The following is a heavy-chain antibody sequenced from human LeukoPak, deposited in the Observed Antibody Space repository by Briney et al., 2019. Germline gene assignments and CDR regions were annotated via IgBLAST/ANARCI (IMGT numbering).Heavy chain of an antibody. Sequence: GGSLRLSCAASGFTFSSYAMSWVRQAPGKGLEWVSGISNSGGSTYHADSVKGRFTISRDNSRNTLYLQMNSLRAEDTAVYYCAKREYDILTGYYNLDYWGQGTLVTVSS. CDR3: AKREYDILTGYYNLDY. V-gene: IGHV3-23*01. CDR1: GFTFSSYA. D-gene: IGHD3-9*01. J-gene: IGHJ4*02. CDR2: ISNSGGST.